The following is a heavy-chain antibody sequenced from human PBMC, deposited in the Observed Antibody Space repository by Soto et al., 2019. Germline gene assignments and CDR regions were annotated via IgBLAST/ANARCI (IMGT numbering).Heavy chain of an antibody. CDR1: GFTFSSYG. Sequence: GGSLRLSCASSGFTFSSYGMHWVRQAPGKGLEWVAVISDDGSIKYYADSVKGRFTISRGNSKNTLYLQMNSLRAEDTAVYYCAKAKTAMVNGFDYWGQGTLVTVSS. CDR3: AKAKTAMVNGFDY. CDR2: ISDDGSIK. V-gene: IGHV3-30*18. D-gene: IGHD5-18*01. J-gene: IGHJ4*02.